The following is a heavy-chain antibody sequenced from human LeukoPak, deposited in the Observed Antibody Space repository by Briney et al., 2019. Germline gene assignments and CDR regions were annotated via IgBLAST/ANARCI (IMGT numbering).Heavy chain of an antibody. CDR2: ISYDGSNK. D-gene: IGHD4-17*01. Sequence: PWRTLRLSCAASGFTFSSYAMHWVREAPGKGLEWVAVISYDGSNKYYADSVKGRFTISRDNSKNTLYLQMNSLRAEDTAVYYCARDRAYGDYRDAFDIWGQGTMVTVSS. CDR3: ARDRAYGDYRDAFDI. V-gene: IGHV3-30*04. J-gene: IGHJ3*02. CDR1: GFTFSSYA.